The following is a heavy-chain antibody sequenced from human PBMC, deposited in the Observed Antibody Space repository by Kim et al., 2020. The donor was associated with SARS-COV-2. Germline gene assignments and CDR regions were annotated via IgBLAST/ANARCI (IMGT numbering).Heavy chain of an antibody. Sequence: GGSLRLSCAASGFTFSSYAMSWVRQAPGKGLEWVSAISGSGGSTYYADSVKGRFTISRDNSKNTLYLQMNSLRAEDTAVYYCAKLRAYCSSTSCYTGGDPRAEDYWGQGTLVTVSS. J-gene: IGHJ4*02. D-gene: IGHD2-2*02. V-gene: IGHV3-23*01. CDR2: ISGSGGST. CDR1: GFTFSSYA. CDR3: AKLRAYCSSTSCYTGGDPRAEDY.